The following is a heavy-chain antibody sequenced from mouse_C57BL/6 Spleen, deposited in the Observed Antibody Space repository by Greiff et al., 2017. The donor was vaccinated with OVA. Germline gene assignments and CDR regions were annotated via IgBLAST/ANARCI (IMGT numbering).Heavy chain of an antibody. D-gene: IGHD3-2*02. Sequence: EVQLQQSGAELVRPGSSVKMSCKTSGYTFTSYGINWVKQRPGQGLEWIGYIYIGNGYTEYNEKFKGKATLTSDTSSSTAYMQLSSLTSEDSAIYFCARNLEPSRDSSGYPYYFDYWGQGTTLTVSS. CDR2: IYIGNGYT. CDR3: ARNLEPSRDSSGYPYYFDY. V-gene: IGHV1-58*01. CDR1: GYTFTSYG. J-gene: IGHJ2*01.